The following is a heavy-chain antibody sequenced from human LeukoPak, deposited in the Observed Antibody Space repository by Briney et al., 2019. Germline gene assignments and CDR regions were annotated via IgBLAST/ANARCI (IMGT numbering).Heavy chain of an antibody. CDR3: ARPQDSSSWMAFDI. CDR2: IYPGDSDT. D-gene: IGHD6-13*01. CDR1: GYSFTNYW. V-gene: IGHV5-51*01. Sequence: GESLKISCKGSGYSFTNYWIGWVRQMPGKGLEWMGIIYPGDSDTRYSPSFQGQVTISADKSISTAYLQWSSLKATDTAMYYCARPQDSSSWMAFDIWGLGTMVTVSS. J-gene: IGHJ3*02.